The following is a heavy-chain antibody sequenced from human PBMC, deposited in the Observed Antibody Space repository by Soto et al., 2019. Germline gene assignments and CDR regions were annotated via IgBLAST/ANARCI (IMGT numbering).Heavy chain of an antibody. CDR3: ACWGDIVPVAPSDFDR. CDR2: ISPDGSDV. Sequence: GESLRLSCAASGFPFTNYWMNWVRQTPGKGLMWVSRISPDGSDVGYADSVEGRFTVSRDNAKNTLYLQMHSLRAEDTAMYYCACWGDIVPVAPSDFDRWGQGTLVTVSS. D-gene: IGHD2-8*02. J-gene: IGHJ4*02. V-gene: IGHV3-74*01. CDR1: GFPFTNYW.